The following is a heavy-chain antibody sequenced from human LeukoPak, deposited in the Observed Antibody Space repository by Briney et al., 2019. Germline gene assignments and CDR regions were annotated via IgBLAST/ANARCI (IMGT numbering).Heavy chain of an antibody. V-gene: IGHV3-69-1*02. CDR1: GGSISSGDYY. CDR2: ICDNI. Sequence: PSETLSLTCTVSGGSISSGDYYWSWIRQAPGKGLEWVSTICDNIHYADSVRGRFTISRDDSKKTVFLQMNYLTPEDAATYYCTKDSQGFYAGFWYGTYGMDVWGRGTTVTVSS. CDR3: TKDSQGFYAGFWYGTYGMDV. J-gene: IGHJ6*02. D-gene: IGHD3-16*01.